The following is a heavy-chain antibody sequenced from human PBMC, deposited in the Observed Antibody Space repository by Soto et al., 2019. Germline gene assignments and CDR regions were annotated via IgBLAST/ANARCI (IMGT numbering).Heavy chain of an antibody. CDR3: ARGSSIAGLYYGMDV. Sequence: QVQLQESGPGLVKPSQTLSLTCTVSGGSISSGGYYWTWIRQHPGKGLEWIGYNYYSGITYYNPSLKSRVNTSLDTSKNQFSLKLSSVTAADTAVYYCARGSSIAGLYYGMDVWGQGTTVTVSS. J-gene: IGHJ6*02. CDR1: GGSISSGGYY. V-gene: IGHV4-31*03. D-gene: IGHD6-6*01. CDR2: NYYSGIT.